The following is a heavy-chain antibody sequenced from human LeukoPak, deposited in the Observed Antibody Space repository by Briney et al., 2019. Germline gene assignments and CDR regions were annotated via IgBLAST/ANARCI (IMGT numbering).Heavy chain of an antibody. D-gene: IGHD6-13*01. CDR3: AKESIVAAGDFDY. V-gene: IGHV3-30*02. Sequence: GGSLRLSCVVSGFSFRSCGMHWVSQAPGKGLEWVAFIRDDGSHNNYADSVKGRFTIYRDNSENTLYLQMNSLRTEDTAVYYCAKESIVAAGDFDYWGQGTLVTVSS. J-gene: IGHJ4*02. CDR1: GFSFRSCG. CDR2: IRDDGSHN.